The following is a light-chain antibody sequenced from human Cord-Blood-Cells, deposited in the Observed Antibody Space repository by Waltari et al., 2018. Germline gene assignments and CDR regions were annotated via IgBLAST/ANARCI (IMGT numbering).Light chain of an antibody. Sequence: EIVLPQSPATLSLSPGERATLSCRASQSVSSYLAWYQQKPGQAPRLLIYDASNRATGIPARFSGSGSGTDFTLTISSLEPEDFAVYYCQQRSNWPPGATFGQGTKVEIK. J-gene: IGKJ1*01. CDR1: QSVSSY. V-gene: IGKV3-11*01. CDR3: QQRSNWPPGAT. CDR2: DAS.